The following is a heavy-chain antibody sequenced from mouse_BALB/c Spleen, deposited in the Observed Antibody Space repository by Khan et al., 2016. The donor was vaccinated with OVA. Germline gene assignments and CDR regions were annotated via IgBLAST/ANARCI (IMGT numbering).Heavy chain of an antibody. CDR1: GFSLTSSG. J-gene: IGHJ2*01. Sequence: QVQLKESGPGLVAPSQSLSITCTVSGFSLTSSGVHWVRQPPGQGLEWLGIIWAGGSTNYNSALMSRLSISTDNSKSQVFVKMISLQTDDTAMYYCARDHSNTYEYLDYWGQGTTLTVSS. CDR3: ARDHSNTYEYLDY. CDR2: IWAGGST. V-gene: IGHV2-9*02. D-gene: IGHD1-1*01.